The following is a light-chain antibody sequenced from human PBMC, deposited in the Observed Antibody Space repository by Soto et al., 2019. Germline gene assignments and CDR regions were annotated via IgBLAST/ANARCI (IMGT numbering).Light chain of an antibody. V-gene: IGLV1-40*01. CDR1: SSNIGAGYD. CDR3: QSYDSSLSGSEV. Sequence: QSVLTQPPSVSGAPGQRVTISCTGGSSNIGAGYDVHWYQQLPGTAPKLLIYGNSNRPSGVPDRFSGSKSGTSASLAITGLQAEDEADYYCQSYDSSLSGSEVFGGGTQLTVL. CDR2: GNS. J-gene: IGLJ3*02.